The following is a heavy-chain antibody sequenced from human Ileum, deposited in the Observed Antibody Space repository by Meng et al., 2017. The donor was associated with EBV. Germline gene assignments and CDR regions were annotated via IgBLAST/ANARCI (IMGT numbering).Heavy chain of an antibody. CDR1: GCSVNGQPW. Sequence: QGQLQVAGPGLVHPSGTVSLPCTVSGCSVNGQPWWSWVRQPPGEGLEWIGQIYHSGATNYNPSLKSRVTISVDTSENQFSLELNSVTAADTAVYYCARIPYGDIYSAYFDYWSPGTLVTVSS. CDR3: ARIPYGDIYSAYFDY. CDR2: IYHSGAT. D-gene: IGHD2-21*02. J-gene: IGHJ4*02. V-gene: IGHV4-4*02.